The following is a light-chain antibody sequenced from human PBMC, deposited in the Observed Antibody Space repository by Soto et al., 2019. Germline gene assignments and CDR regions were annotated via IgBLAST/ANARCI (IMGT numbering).Light chain of an antibody. CDR3: SSYAPSDVV. CDR1: PSDVGGSNS. Sequence: QSALTQHPSASGSPGQSVTISCTGTPSDVGGSNSVSWYQQHPGKAPNLMIYDVNKRPSGVPDRFSGSKSGNTASLTVSGLQAADEAYYFCSSYAPSDVVFGGGTKVTVL. J-gene: IGLJ2*01. V-gene: IGLV2-8*01. CDR2: DVN.